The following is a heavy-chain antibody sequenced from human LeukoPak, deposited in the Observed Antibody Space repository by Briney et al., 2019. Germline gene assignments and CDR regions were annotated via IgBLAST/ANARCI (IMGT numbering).Heavy chain of an antibody. CDR2: ISAYNGNT. J-gene: IGHJ4*02. V-gene: IGHV1-18*01. D-gene: IGHD3-22*01. Sequence: ASVKVSCKASGYTFTSYGISWVRQAPGQGLEWMGWISAYNGNTNYAQKLQGRVTMTTDTSTSTAYMELRSLRSDDTAVYYCARLDLDSSGYGGFDHWGQGTLVTVSS. CDR1: GYTFTSYG. CDR3: ARLDLDSSGYGGFDH.